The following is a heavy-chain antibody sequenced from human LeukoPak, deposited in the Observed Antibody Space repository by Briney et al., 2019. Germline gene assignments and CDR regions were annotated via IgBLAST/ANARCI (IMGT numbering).Heavy chain of an antibody. V-gene: IGHV3-23*01. D-gene: IGHD2-2*03. CDR2: ITGSGGTT. J-gene: IGHJ4*02. Sequence: PGGSLRLSCAASGFTFSSYAMSWVRQAPGRGLGWVSAITGSGGTTYYADSAKGRFTISRDNPKTTLYLQMNSLRAEDTAVYYCANSGYCSSTSCFLDCWGQGTLVTVSS. CDR1: GFTFSSYA. CDR3: ANSGYCSSTSCFLDC.